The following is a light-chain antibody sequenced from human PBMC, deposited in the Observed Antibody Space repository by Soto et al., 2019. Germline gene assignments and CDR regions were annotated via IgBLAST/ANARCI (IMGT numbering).Light chain of an antibody. Sequence: QAVVTQPPSASGTPGQRVTISCSGSSSNIGSNTVNWYQQLPGTAPKLLIYYNNHRPSGVPDRFSGSKSGTSASLAITGLQSEDEADYYCAAWDDSLNGALFGGGTKLTVL. CDR2: YNN. CDR3: AAWDDSLNGAL. J-gene: IGLJ2*01. CDR1: SSNIGSNT. V-gene: IGLV1-44*01.